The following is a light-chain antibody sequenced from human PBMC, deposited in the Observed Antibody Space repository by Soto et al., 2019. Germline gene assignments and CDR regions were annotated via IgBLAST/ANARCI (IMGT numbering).Light chain of an antibody. CDR1: SSDVGGYNS. Sequence: QSALTQPPSASGSPGQSVTISCTGTSSDVGGYNSVSWYQQHPDKAPKLMIYEVNKRPSGVPDRFSGSKSAYTASLTVSGLQAEDEADYYCSSYAGSNNVLFGGGTQLTVL. CDR3: SSYAGSNNVL. J-gene: IGLJ2*01. CDR2: EVN. V-gene: IGLV2-8*01.